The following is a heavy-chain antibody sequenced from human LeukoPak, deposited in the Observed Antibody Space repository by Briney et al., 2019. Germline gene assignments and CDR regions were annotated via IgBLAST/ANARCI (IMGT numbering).Heavy chain of an antibody. Sequence: ASVKVSCKASEYTFSTYHIQWVREAPGQGLEWMGIINPGAGSTGYAQKFQGRVTMTSDPSTSTVYMELSSLRSEDTAVYYCARPLEEYQLLYEAFDIWGQGTMVTVSS. CDR2: INPGAGST. J-gene: IGHJ3*02. V-gene: IGHV1-46*01. CDR3: ARPLEEYQLLYEAFDI. D-gene: IGHD2-2*02. CDR1: EYTFSTYH.